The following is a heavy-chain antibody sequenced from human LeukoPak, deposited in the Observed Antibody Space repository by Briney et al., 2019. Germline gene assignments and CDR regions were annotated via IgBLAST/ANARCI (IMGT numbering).Heavy chain of an antibody. Sequence: GGSLRLSCAASGFTFSSYAMSWVRQAPGKGLEWVSAISGSGGSTYYADSVKGRFTISRDNSKNTLYLQMNSLRAEDTAVYYCVRFVVVPAAILYFDYWGQGTLVTVSS. CDR1: GFTFSSYA. CDR3: VRFVVVPAAILYFDY. V-gene: IGHV3-23*01. J-gene: IGHJ4*02. D-gene: IGHD2-2*01. CDR2: ISGSGGST.